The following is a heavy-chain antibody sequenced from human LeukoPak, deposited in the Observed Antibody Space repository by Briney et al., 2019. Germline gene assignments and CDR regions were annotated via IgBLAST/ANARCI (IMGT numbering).Heavy chain of an antibody. D-gene: IGHD4-17*01. CDR3: AKVGDAPQYYFDY. V-gene: IGHV3-9*01. J-gene: IGHJ4*02. Sequence: PGRSLRLSCAASGFTFDDYAMHWVRHAPGKGLEWVSGISWNSGSIGYADSVKGRFTISRDNAKNSLYLQMNSLRAEDTALYYCAKVGDAPQYYFDYWGQGTLVTVSS. CDR1: GFTFDDYA. CDR2: ISWNSGSI.